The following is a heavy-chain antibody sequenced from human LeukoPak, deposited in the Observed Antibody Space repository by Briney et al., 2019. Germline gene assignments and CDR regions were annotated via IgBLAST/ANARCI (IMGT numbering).Heavy chain of an antibody. J-gene: IGHJ4*02. CDR1: GFTFITYG. CDR3: ATYRQVLLPFES. V-gene: IGHV3-30*02. D-gene: IGHD2-8*02. CDR2: IRSDGSNK. Sequence: GGSLRLSCAASGFTFITYGMHWVRQAPGKGLNWVAFIRSDGSNKYYADSVRGRFTISRDNSKSTLSLQMNSLRAEDTAIYYCATYRQVLLPFESWGQGTLVTVSS.